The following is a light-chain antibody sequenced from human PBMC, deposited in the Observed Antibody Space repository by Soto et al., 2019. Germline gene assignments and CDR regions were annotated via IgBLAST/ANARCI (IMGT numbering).Light chain of an antibody. CDR2: GAS. J-gene: IGKJ5*01. V-gene: IGKV3D-20*02. Sequence: IVLTQSPGILSLSPGERATLSCRASQRVSNDFLAWYQQKPGQAPRLLIYGASARATDVPDRFSGSGSGTDFTLTISSLEPEDFAVYYCQQRNIWPPVTFGQGTRLEIK. CDR3: QQRNIWPPVT. CDR1: QRVSNDF.